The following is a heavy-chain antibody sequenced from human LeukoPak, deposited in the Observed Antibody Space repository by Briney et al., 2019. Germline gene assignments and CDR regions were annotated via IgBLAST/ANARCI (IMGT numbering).Heavy chain of an antibody. D-gene: IGHD3-10*01. CDR1: GFTFDDYA. J-gene: IGHJ4*02. V-gene: IGHV3-30-3*01. Sequence: GGSLRLSCAASGFTFDDYAMHWVRQAPGKGLEWVAVISYDGSNKYYADSVKGRFTISRDNSKNTLYLQMNSLRAEDTAAYYCARVGGSVGYWGQGTLVTVSS. CDR3: ARVGGSVGY. CDR2: ISYDGSNK.